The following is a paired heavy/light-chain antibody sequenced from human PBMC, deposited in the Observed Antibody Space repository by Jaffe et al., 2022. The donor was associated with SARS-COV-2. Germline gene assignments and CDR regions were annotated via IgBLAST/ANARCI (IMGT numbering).Heavy chain of an antibody. CDR2: INPNSGAT. CDR1: GYIFTNYY. D-gene: IGHD3-22*01. J-gene: IGHJ4*02. Sequence: QVQLVQSGAEVKKPGASVKVSCKASGYIFTNYYMHWVRQAPGQGLEWVGWINPNSGATNYAQKFQGRVTMTRDTSINTAYMELSRLKSDDTAVYYCARHPDSSASDYWGQGTLVTVSS. CDR3: ARHPDSSASDY. V-gene: IGHV1-2*02.
Light chain of an antibody. V-gene: IGLV2-11*01. CDR1: SSDVGFYNY. Sequence: QSALTQPRSVSGSPGQSVTISCTGTSSDVGFYNYVSWYQQHPGKAPKLMICDVSRRPSGVPDRFSGSKSGNTASLTISGLQAEDEADYYCCSYAGSYTRVFGGGTKLTVL. CDR3: CSYAGSYTRV. CDR2: DVS. J-gene: IGLJ3*02.